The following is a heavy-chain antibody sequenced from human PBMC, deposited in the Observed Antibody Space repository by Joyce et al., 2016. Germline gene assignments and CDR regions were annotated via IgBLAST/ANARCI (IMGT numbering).Heavy chain of an antibody. CDR3: AKASLTGYYIGAYYFDY. D-gene: IGHD3-9*01. CDR2: ISISGDST. Sequence: EVQVLESGGGLVQPGGSLRLSCAVSGFILRRYDMSWVRQAPGKGLEWVSAISISGDSTFYTDSGKGRFTVSRDNSKKILYLQMNTLRAEDTAVYYCAKASLTGYYIGAYYFDYWGQGTLVTVSS. V-gene: IGHV3-23*01. J-gene: IGHJ4*02. CDR1: GFILRRYD.